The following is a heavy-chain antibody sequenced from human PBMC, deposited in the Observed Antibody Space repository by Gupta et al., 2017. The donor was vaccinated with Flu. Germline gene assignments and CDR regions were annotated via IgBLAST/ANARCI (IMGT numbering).Heavy chain of an antibody. V-gene: IGHV1-3*04. Sequence: QVQLVQSGAEVKKPGASVKVSCKTSGYIFADYAIHWVRQAPGQRLEWLGWIQTGTDDTRYSRKFQGRVTFSRDASANTAYMELSSLRSEDTAVYYCARNSGRGDLNPWGQGTLVTVSS. CDR2: IQTGTDDT. CDR1: GYIFADYA. D-gene: IGHD2-21*02. CDR3: ARNSGRGDLNP. J-gene: IGHJ5*02.